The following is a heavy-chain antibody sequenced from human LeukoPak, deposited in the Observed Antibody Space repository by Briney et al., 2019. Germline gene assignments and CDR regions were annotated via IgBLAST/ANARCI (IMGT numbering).Heavy chain of an antibody. D-gene: IGHD2-2*02. CDR1: GGTFSNYA. J-gene: IGHJ4*02. CDR3: ARWAGYCSITNCYTAFDY. CDR2: ITPIFGTA. Sequence: SVKVSCKASGGTFSNYAINWVRQAPGQGLEWMGGITPIFGTANYAQRFQGKVTITADESTSTAYMELSSLRSEDTAVYYCARWAGYCSITNCYTAFDYWGQGTLVTVSS. V-gene: IGHV1-69*01.